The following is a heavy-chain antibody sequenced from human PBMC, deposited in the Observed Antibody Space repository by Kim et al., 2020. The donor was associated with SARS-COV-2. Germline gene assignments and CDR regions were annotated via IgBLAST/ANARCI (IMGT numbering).Heavy chain of an antibody. Sequence: SETLSLTCTVSGGSISTYHWSWIRQPPGKGLEWIGYIYYSGSTNYNPSLKSRVTISLDTSKNQFSLRLSSVTGADTAVYYCAREEVTTGGFDYWGRGTLVTVSS. CDR1: GGSISTYH. CDR2: IYYSGST. D-gene: IGHD3-10*01. CDR3: AREEVTTGGFDY. V-gene: IGHV4-59*13. J-gene: IGHJ4*02.